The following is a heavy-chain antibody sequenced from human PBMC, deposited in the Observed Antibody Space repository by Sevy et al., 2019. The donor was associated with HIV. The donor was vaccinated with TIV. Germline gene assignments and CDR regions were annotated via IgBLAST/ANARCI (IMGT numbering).Heavy chain of an antibody. Sequence: GGSLRLSCAASGFTFDDYAMHWVRQAPGKGLEWVSGISWNSGSIGYAYSVKGRLTTSRDNAKNSLYLQMNSLRAEDTALYYCAKGHLVTGAGYFDSWGQGTLVTVSS. V-gene: IGHV3-9*01. D-gene: IGHD7-27*01. CDR2: ISWNSGSI. CDR1: GFTFDDYA. CDR3: AKGHLVTGAGYFDS. J-gene: IGHJ4*02.